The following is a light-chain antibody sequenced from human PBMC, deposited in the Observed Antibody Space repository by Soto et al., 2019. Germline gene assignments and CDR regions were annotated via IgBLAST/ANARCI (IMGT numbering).Light chain of an antibody. CDR3: QQSVNLPYT. CDR1: QDIIKS. CDR2: SVS. J-gene: IGKJ2*01. Sequence: DIQMTQSPSPLSASVGDRVTITCQASQDIIKSLNWYQRKPGTAPKLLIYSVSTLETGVPSRFSGSGSGTQFTFTISGLQPEDIATYYCQQSVNLPYTLGQGTKVEI. V-gene: IGKV1-33*01.